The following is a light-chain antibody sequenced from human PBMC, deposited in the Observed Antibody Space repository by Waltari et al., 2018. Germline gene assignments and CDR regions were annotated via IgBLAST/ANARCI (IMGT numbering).Light chain of an antibody. J-gene: IGLJ2*01. Sequence: QSALTQPRSVSGSPGQSVTISCTGTSSDAAGYNYVSWYQQHPGKAPKLMIYDVSKRPSGVPDRFSGSKSGNTASLTISGLQAEDEADYYCCSYAGSYTVFGGGTKLTVL. V-gene: IGLV2-11*01. CDR1: SSDAAGYNY. CDR2: DVS. CDR3: CSYAGSYTV.